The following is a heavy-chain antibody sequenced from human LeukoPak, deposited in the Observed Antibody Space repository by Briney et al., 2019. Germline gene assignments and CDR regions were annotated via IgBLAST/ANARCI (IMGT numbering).Heavy chain of an antibody. J-gene: IGHJ4*02. CDR1: GGSVSSGSYY. V-gene: IGHV4-61*01. CDR3: ARDTWALFDY. D-gene: IGHD7-27*01. CDR2: IYNNGST. Sequence: PSETLSLTCTVSGGSVSSGSYYWSWIRQPPGKGLEWIGYIYNNGSTNYNPSLKSRVTISADTSKNQFSLKLSSVTAADTAVYYCARDTWALFDYWGQGTLVTVPS.